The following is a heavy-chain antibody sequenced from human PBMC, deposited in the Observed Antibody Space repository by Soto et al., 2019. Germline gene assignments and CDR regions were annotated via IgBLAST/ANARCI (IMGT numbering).Heavy chain of an antibody. V-gene: IGHV4-39*01. J-gene: IGHJ6*03. CDR3: ARPPALWPDYGDYYYYMDV. CDR1: GGSISSSSYY. CDR2: IYYSGST. D-gene: IGHD4-17*01. Sequence: SETLSLTCTVSGGSISSSSYYWGWIRQPPGKGLEWIGSIYYSGSTYYNPSLKSRVTISVDTSKNQFSLKLSSVTAADTAVYYCARPPALWPDYGDYYYYMDVWGKGTTVTVSS.